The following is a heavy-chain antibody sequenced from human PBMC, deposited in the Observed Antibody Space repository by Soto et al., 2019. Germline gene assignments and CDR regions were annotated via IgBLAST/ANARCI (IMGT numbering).Heavy chain of an antibody. D-gene: IGHD6-19*01. V-gene: IGHV5-51*01. J-gene: IGHJ5*02. CDR1: GYSFTSYW. CDR2: IYPGDSDT. Sequence: GESLKISCKGCGYSFTSYWIGWVRQMPGKGLEWMGIIYPGDSDTRYSPSFQGQVTISADKSISTAYLQWSSLKASDTAMYYWPRPLHSSRWYLGVRRLPTSFDPWGQGARGTLSP. CDR3: PRPLHSSRWYLGVRRLPTSFDP.